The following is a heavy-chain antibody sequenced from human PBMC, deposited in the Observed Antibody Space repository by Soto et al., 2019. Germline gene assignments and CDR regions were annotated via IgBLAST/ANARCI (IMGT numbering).Heavy chain of an antibody. Sequence: GGSLRLSCAASGFTFSDYYMSWIRQAPGKGLEWVSYISSSSSYTNYADSVKGRFTISRDNAKNSLYLQMNSLRAEDTAVYYCARALPLDYDDNWFDPWGQGTLVTVSS. V-gene: IGHV3-11*06. CDR1: GFTFSDYY. CDR2: ISSSSSYT. D-gene: IGHD4-17*01. CDR3: ARALPLDYDDNWFDP. J-gene: IGHJ5*02.